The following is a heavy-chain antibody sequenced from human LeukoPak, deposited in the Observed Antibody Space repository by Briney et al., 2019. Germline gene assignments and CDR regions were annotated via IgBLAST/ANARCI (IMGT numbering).Heavy chain of an antibody. CDR2: INSDGSST. Sequence: GGSLRLSCAASGFTFSSYWMHWVRQAPGKGLVWVSRINSDGSSTTYADSVKGRFTISRDNAKNTLYLQMNSLRAEDTAVYYCARALDTAMADYWGQGTLVTVSS. D-gene: IGHD5-18*01. CDR3: ARALDTAMADY. V-gene: IGHV3-74*01. J-gene: IGHJ4*02. CDR1: GFTFSSYW.